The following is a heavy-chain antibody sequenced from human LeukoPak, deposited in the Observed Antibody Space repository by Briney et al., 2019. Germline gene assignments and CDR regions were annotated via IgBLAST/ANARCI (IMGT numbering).Heavy chain of an antibody. V-gene: IGHV4-59*08. J-gene: IGHJ3*02. CDR1: GGSIGGHY. CDR3: ARHREMDSYEAFDM. Sequence: SETLSLTCSVSGGSIGGHYWNWIRQPPGQGLEWIGFIVYSGSTNYNPSLKSRVTISIDTSNNQLSLKLSSVTAADTAVYYCARHREMDSYEAFDMWGQGTMVTVSS. CDR2: IVYSGST. D-gene: IGHD5-24*01.